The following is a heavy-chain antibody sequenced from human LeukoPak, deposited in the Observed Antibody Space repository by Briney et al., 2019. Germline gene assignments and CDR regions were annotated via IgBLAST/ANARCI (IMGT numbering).Heavy chain of an antibody. CDR3: AREGGFYRPLDY. V-gene: IGHV4-4*02. Sequence: SDPLSLIRDVSCLPHKSSKWWTCVRHPPGKGLEWIGEVHLDGRTNYNPSLKSRLIMSVDLPENHISLKLTSVTAADTAVYYCAREGGFYRPLDYSGQGTLVTVSS. CDR1: CLPHKSSKW. J-gene: IGHJ4*02. D-gene: IGHD3-3*01. CDR2: VHLDGRT.